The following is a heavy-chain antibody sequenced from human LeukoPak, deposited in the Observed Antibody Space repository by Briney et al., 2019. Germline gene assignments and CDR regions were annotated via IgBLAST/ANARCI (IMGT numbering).Heavy chain of an antibody. CDR3: ARGEDIVATIHGFDP. Sequence: SVKVSFKASGGTFSIYAISWVRQAPGQGLEWMGRIIPILGIANYAQKFQGRVTITADKSTSTAYMELSSLRSEDTAVYYCARGEDIVATIHGFDPWGQGTLVTVSS. V-gene: IGHV1-69*04. J-gene: IGHJ5*02. CDR1: GGTFSIYA. CDR2: IIPILGIA. D-gene: IGHD5-12*01.